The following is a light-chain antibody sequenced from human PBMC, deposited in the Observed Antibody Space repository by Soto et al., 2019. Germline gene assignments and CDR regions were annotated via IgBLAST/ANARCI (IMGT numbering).Light chain of an antibody. J-gene: IGLJ3*02. Sequence: QSVLTQPPSVSGALGQRVTISCTGSSSNIGAGYHVHWYQQFPGTAPKLLIYDNTNRPSGVPDRFSGSKSGTSASLAITGLQAGDEADYYCQSYDSSLSGVLFGGGTKLTVL. CDR1: SSNIGAGYH. CDR3: QSYDSSLSGVL. V-gene: IGLV1-40*01. CDR2: DNT.